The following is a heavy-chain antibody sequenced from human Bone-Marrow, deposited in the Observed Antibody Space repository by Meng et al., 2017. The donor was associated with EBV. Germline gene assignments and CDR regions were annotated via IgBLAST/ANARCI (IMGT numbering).Heavy chain of an antibody. V-gene: IGHV1-3*01. CDR2: INPGNGNT. CDR1: GYTFTNYA. D-gene: IGHD6-19*01. J-gene: IGHJ4*02. CDR3: ATEPGYSSG. Sequence: QVELVQSGAEVGKPGASVKVSCKASGYTFTNYAMQWVRQAPGQRLEWMGWINPGNGNTKYSQKFQGRASITRDISASIVYMELTSLRSEDTAVYYCATEPGYSSGWGQGTLVTVSS.